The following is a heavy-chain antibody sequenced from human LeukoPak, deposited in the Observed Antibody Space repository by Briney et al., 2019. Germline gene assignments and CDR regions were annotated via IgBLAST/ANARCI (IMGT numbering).Heavy chain of an antibody. J-gene: IGHJ4*02. D-gene: IGHD2-15*01. CDR2: IWYDGSNK. Sequence: GGSLRLSCAASGFTFSSYGMHWVRQAPGKGLEWVAVIWYDGSNKYYADSVKGRFTISRDNSKNTLYLQMNSLRAEDTAVYYCARGQYYCSGGSCYSIFDYWGQGTLVTVSS. CDR1: GFTFSSYG. CDR3: ARGQYYCSGGSCYSIFDY. V-gene: IGHV3-33*01.